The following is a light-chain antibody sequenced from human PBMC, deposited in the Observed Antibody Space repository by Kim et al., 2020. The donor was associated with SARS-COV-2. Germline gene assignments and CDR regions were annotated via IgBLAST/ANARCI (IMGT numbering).Light chain of an antibody. Sequence: ATINCKSSQSVLYDSNNKNYLSWYQQKPGQPPKLLIYWASTRESGVPDRFSGSGSGTDFTLTISSLQAEDVAVYYCQQFVTTPLTFGGGTKVDIK. CDR1: QSVLYDSNNKNY. J-gene: IGKJ4*01. V-gene: IGKV4-1*01. CDR2: WAS. CDR3: QQFVTTPLT.